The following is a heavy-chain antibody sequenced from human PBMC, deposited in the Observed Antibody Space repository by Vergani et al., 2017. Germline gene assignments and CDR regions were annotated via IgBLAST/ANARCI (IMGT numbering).Heavy chain of an antibody. V-gene: IGHV3-33*01. CDR2: TWYDGNNK. D-gene: IGHD1-14*01. CDR3: ARDLRLLYNRFDP. CDR1: GFTFHQYG. Sequence: QVQLVESGGGVVQPGRSLRLSCAATGFTFHQYGMHWVRQAPGKGLEWVAVTWYDGNNKQYADSVKGRFTISRDNSKSTMYLQMNSLRDEDTGVYYCARDLRLLYNRFDPWGQGTLVTVSS. J-gene: IGHJ5*02.